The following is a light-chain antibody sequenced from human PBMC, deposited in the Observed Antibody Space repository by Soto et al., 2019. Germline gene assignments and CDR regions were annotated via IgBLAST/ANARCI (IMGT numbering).Light chain of an antibody. CDR2: EVS. Sequence: SALTQPPSVSGSPGQSVAISCTGTSSDVGSYNRVSWYQQPPGAAPKLMIYEVSKRPSGVPDRFSGSKSGNTASLTVSGLQAEDEADYYCSSYAGTNTPYVFGTGTKVTVL. CDR3: SSYAGTNTPYV. V-gene: IGLV2-8*01. CDR1: SSDVGSYNR. J-gene: IGLJ1*01.